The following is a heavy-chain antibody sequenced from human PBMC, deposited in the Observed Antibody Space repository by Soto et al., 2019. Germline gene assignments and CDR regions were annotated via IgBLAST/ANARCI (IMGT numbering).Heavy chain of an antibody. V-gene: IGHV4-59*01. CDR3: ARGIAVAGTDY. Sequence: QVQLQESGPGLVKPSGTLSLTCTVSGGSISSYYWSWIRQPPGKGLEWIGYIYYSGSTNYNPSLKSRVTISVDTSKNQFSLKLSSVTAADTAVYYCARGIAVAGTDYWGQGTLVTVSS. J-gene: IGHJ4*02. D-gene: IGHD6-19*01. CDR1: GGSISSYY. CDR2: IYYSGST.